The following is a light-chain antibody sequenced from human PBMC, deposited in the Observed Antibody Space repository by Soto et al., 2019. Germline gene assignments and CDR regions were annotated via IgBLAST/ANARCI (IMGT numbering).Light chain of an antibody. CDR1: NIGSQS. J-gene: IGLJ2*01. V-gene: IGLV3-21*02. CDR3: QVWDSSSDQVV. CDR2: HDG. Sequence: SYELTQPPSVSVAPGQTATLTCGGDNIGSQSVHWYRQKPVQAPILVVFHDGDRPSGIPDRFSVSNSGNTATLTISGVEGGDEADYYCQVWDSSSDQVVFGGGTQLTVL.